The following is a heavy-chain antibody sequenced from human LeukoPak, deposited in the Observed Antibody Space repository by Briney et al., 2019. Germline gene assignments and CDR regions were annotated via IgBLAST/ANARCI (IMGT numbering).Heavy chain of an antibody. CDR1: GFTFSSYG. J-gene: IGHJ4*02. V-gene: IGHV3-23*01. Sequence: GRSLRLSCAASGFTFSSYGMSWVRQAPGKGLEWVSAISGSGGSTFYADSVKGRFTISRDNAKNTLYLQMNSLRAEDTAVYSCATNYYDSSGYRHWGQGTLVTVSS. CDR3: ATNYYDSSGYRH. CDR2: ISGSGGST. D-gene: IGHD3-22*01.